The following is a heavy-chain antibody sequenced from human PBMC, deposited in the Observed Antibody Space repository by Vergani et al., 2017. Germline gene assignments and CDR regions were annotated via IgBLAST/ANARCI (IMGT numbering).Heavy chain of an antibody. Sequence: QVQLQQWGAGLLKPSETLSLTYAVYGGSFSGYYWSWIRQPPGKGLEWIGEINHSGSTNYNPSLKSRVTISVDTSKNQFSLKLSSVTAADTAVYYCARGATIYYYGSGRSRWFDPWGQGTLVTVSS. V-gene: IGHV4-34*01. CDR3: ARGATIYYYGSGRSRWFDP. CDR1: GGSFSGYY. D-gene: IGHD3-10*01. CDR2: INHSGST. J-gene: IGHJ5*02.